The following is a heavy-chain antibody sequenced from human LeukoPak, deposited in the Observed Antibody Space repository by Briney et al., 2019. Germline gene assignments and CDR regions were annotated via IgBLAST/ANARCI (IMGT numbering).Heavy chain of an antibody. CDR1: GFTFSSYC. CDR3: ARDMRSSSWYSFDY. D-gene: IGHD6-13*01. V-gene: IGHV3-48*04. CDR2: ISSSRNTI. J-gene: IGHJ4*02. Sequence: PGGSLRLSCAASGFTFSSYCMNWVRQAPGKGLEWVSYISSSRNTIHYADSVKGRFTISRDNAKNTLYLQMNSLRAEDTAVYYCARDMRSSSWYSFDYWGQGTLVTVSS.